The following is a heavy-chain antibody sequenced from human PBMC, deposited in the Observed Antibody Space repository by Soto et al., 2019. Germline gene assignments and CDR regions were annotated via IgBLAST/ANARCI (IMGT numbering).Heavy chain of an antibody. V-gene: IGHV1-18*01. CDR3: ARAAYYYDSSGYYPGDY. CDR2: ISAYNGNT. D-gene: IGHD3-22*01. CDR1: GYNYTSYG. J-gene: IGHJ4*02. Sequence: VSCKAPGYNYTSYGNRCMRQAPGQGLEWMGWISAYNGNTNYAQKFQGRVTITRDTSASTAYMEVSSLRSEDTAVYYCARAAYYYDSSGYYPGDYWGQGSLVTVSS.